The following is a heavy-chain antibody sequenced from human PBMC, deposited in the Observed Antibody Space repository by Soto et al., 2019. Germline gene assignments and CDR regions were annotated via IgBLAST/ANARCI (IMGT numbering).Heavy chain of an antibody. CDR1: GFTFSNYD. V-gene: IGHV3-13*01. Sequence: EVQLVESGGGLVQPGGSLRLSCAASGFTFSNYDMHWVRQVTGKGLERVSAIGAAGDTYYPDSVKGRFTISRENAKNSLYLQMNSLRDEDTAVYYCASGGWGSSWYEGGSRIDYWGQGALVTVSS. CDR3: ASGGWGSSWYEGGSRIDY. J-gene: IGHJ4*02. CDR2: IGAAGDT. D-gene: IGHD6-13*01.